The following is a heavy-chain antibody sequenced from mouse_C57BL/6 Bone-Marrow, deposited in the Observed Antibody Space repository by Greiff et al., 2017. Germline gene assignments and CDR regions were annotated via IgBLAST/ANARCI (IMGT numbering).Heavy chain of an antibody. CDR1: GYTFTSDW. V-gene: IGHV1-64*01. CDR3: AGEGEGYGYSCFAY. D-gene: IGHD2-2*01. Sequence: LQPGAQLVKPGASVKLSCKASGYTFTSDWMHWVMQRTGQGLEWIGMIHPNSGSRNYNEKFKSKATLTVDNSSSTDYIQLSSMTSEDSAVYYSAGEGEGYGYSCFAYWGQGTLVTVSA. J-gene: IGHJ3*01. CDR2: IHPNSGSR.